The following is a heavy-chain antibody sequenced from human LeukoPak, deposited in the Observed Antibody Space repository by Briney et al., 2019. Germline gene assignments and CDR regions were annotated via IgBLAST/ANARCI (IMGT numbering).Heavy chain of an antibody. CDR3: ARLNYDSSGYYY. J-gene: IGHJ4*02. Sequence: SVKVSCKASGGTFSSYAISWVRQAPGPGLEWMGGIIPIFGTANYAQKFQGRVTITTDESTSTAYMELSSLRSEDTAVYYCARLNYDSSGYYYWGQGTLVTVSS. CDR2: IIPIFGTA. V-gene: IGHV1-69*05. CDR1: GGTFSSYA. D-gene: IGHD3-22*01.